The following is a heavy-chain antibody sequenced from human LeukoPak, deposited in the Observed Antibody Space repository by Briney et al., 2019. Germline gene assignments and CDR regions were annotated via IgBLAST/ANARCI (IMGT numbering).Heavy chain of an antibody. V-gene: IGHV3-7*01. CDR1: GFTFSSYW. CDR3: AREISGGGYFDY. Sequence: GGSLRLSCAASGFTFSSYWMSWVRQAPGKGLEWVANIKLDGSEKYYVDSVKGRFTISRDNAKNSQYLQMDSLGAEDTAVYYCAREISGGGYFDYWGQGTLVTVSS. D-gene: IGHD3-16*01. CDR2: IKLDGSEK. J-gene: IGHJ4*02.